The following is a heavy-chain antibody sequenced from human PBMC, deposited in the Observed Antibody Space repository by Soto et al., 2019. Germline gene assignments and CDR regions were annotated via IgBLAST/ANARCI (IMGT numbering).Heavy chain of an antibody. CDR1: GGTFSSYA. CDR3: ARETGGENYYYYGMDV. Sequence: QVQLVQSGAEVKKPGSSVKVSCKASGGTFSSYAISWVRQAPGQGLEWMGGIIPIFGTANYAQKFQGRVTITADESTITAYLELSSLRSEDTAVYYCARETGGENYYYYGMDVWGQGTTVTVSS. V-gene: IGHV1-69*01. CDR2: IIPIFGTA. J-gene: IGHJ6*02. D-gene: IGHD3-16*01.